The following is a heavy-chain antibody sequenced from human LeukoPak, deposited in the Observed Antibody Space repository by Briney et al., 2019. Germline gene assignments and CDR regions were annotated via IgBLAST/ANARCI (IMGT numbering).Heavy chain of an antibody. CDR3: AREPAFHSGYDYGLDY. CDR2: ISSSGSTI. J-gene: IGHJ4*02. Sequence: GGSLRLSCAASGFTFSSYEMNWVRQAPGKGLEWVSYISSSGSTIYYADSVKGRFTISRDNAKNSLYLQMNSLRAEDAAVYYCAREPAFHSGYDYGLDYWGQGTLVTVSS. CDR1: GFTFSSYE. V-gene: IGHV3-48*03. D-gene: IGHD5-12*01.